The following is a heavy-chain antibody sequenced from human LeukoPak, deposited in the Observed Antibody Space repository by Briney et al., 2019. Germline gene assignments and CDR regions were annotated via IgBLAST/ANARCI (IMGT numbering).Heavy chain of an antibody. CDR3: ARDAHYYDSSGLDAFDI. J-gene: IGHJ3*02. V-gene: IGHV4-30-2*05. CDR1: GGSISSGGYY. CDR2: IYHSGST. D-gene: IGHD3-22*01. Sequence: PSQTLSLTCTVSGGSISSGGYYWSCIRQPPGKGLEWIGYIYHSGSTYYNPSLKSRVTISVDTSKNQFSLKLSSVTAADAAVYYCARDAHYYDSSGLDAFDIWGQGTMVTVSS.